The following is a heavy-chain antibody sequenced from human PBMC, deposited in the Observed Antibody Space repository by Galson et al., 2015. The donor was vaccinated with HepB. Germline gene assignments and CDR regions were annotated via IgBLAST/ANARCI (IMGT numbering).Heavy chain of an antibody. V-gene: IGHV1-46*04. Sequence: QSGAEVKKPGESLKISCKASGYTFTSYYMHWVRQAPGQGLEWMGIINPSGGSTSYAQKLQGRVTMTRDTSTSTVYMELSSLRSEDTAVYYCARGPPSIGMDVWGQGTTVTVSS. CDR2: INPSGGST. CDR3: ARGPPSIGMDV. J-gene: IGHJ6*02. CDR1: GYTFTSYY. D-gene: IGHD2-21*01.